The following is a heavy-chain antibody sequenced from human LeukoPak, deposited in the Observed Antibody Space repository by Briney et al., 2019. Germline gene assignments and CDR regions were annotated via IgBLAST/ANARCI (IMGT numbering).Heavy chain of an antibody. CDR3: ARVRYCTGGSCYSPFDY. J-gene: IGHJ4*02. CDR1: GFTFSTYS. V-gene: IGHV3-48*01. D-gene: IGHD2-15*01. Sequence: GGSLRLSCAASGFTFSTYSMNWVRQAPGKGLEWVSYISSSSSSMYYADSLKGRFTISRDNAKNSLFLQMNSLRAEDTAVYHCARVRYCTGGSCYSPFDYWGQGTLVTVSS. CDR2: ISSSSSSM.